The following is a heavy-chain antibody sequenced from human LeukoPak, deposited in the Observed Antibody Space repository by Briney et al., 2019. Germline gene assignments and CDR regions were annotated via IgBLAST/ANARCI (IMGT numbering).Heavy chain of an antibody. J-gene: IGHJ4*02. Sequence: GGSLRLSCAASGFTFSTYGMHWVRQAPGRGLEWVAFIGYDGTNKHYIDSVKGRFIISRDNSKNTLYLQMNSLRTEDTAVYYCAKKGEVLFDYWGQETLVTVSS. CDR2: IGYDGTNK. CDR1: GFTFSTYG. CDR3: AKKGEVLFDY. V-gene: IGHV3-30*02. D-gene: IGHD2-21*01.